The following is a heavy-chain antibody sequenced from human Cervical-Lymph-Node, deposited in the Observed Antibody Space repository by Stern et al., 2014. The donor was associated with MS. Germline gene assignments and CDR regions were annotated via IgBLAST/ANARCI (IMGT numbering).Heavy chain of an antibody. J-gene: IGHJ4*02. CDR2: ISYDGNHK. CDR3: ARDYEDTSMLFDH. V-gene: IGHV3-30*03. D-gene: IGHD2-8*01. Sequence: VQLVESGGAVVQPGRSLRLSCAASGFTFSSYGMHWVRQAPGKWLEWGTVISYDGNHKYYAASVKGRFTISRDNSKNTLHLQMNSVTPDDTAIYYCARDYEDTSMLFDHWGQGTLVTVSS. CDR1: GFTFSSYG.